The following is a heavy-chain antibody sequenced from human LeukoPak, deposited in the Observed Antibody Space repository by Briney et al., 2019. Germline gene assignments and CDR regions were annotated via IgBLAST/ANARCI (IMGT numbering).Heavy chain of an antibody. J-gene: IGHJ4*02. CDR2: IYYSGST. CDR1: GGSISSASNY. D-gene: IGHD6-19*01. Sequence: SGTLSLTCAGSGGSISSASNYWGWIRQPPGKGLEWIGTIYYSGSTYYNPSLKSRVTISIDTSKNQFSLRLSSVTAADTAVFYCARSTDGTTSSGWYVDYWGQGTLVTVSS. V-gene: IGHV4-39*01. CDR3: ARSTDGTTSSGWYVDY.